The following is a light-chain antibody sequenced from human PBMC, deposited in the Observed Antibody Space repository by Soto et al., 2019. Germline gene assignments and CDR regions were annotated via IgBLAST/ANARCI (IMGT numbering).Light chain of an antibody. V-gene: IGKV3-20*01. CDR3: QQYANSIT. J-gene: IGKJ5*01. Sequence: EIVLTQSPGTQSLSPGDTATLSCRASQSVGSNNLAWYHQKPGQTPRLLIYDASSRATGIPDRFSGSGSGTDFTLTISRLEPEDFAVYYCQQYANSITFGQGTRLEIE. CDR2: DAS. CDR1: QSVGSNN.